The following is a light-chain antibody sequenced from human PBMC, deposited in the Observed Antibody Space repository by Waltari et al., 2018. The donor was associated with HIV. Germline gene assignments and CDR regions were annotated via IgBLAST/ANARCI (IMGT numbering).Light chain of an antibody. CDR3: SSYTTSNTYV. CDR1: RSDIGAYNY. CDR2: RVK. Sequence: QSALAQPASVSGSPGQSITFSCTGTRSDIGAYNYVSWYQKHPDKAPKVIIYRVKRRPAGVSDRFSGSKSGNTACLTISGLQAEDEADYYCSSYTTSNTYVFGRGTTVSVL. V-gene: IGLV2-14*01. J-gene: IGLJ1*01.